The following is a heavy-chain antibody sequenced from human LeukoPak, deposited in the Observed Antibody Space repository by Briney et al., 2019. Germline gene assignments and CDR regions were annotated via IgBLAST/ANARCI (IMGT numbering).Heavy chain of an antibody. CDR2: MNPNSGNT. D-gene: IGHD2-21*02. J-gene: IGHJ4*02. CDR1: GYTFTSYD. CDR3: ARDGAFIVVVTATFDY. Sequence: ASVKVSCKASGYTFTSYDINWVRQATGQGLEWMGWMNPNSGNTGYAQKLQGRVTMTTDTSTSTAYMELRSLRSDDTAVYYCARDGAFIVVVTATFDYWGQGTLVTVSS. V-gene: IGHV1-8*01.